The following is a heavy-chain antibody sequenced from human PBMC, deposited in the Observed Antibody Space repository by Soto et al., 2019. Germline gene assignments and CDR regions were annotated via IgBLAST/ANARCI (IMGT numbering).Heavy chain of an antibody. V-gene: IGHV4-4*02. D-gene: IGHD3-9*01. CDR3: ARGKYYVILTGYYKGAFDY. J-gene: IGHJ4*02. CDR1: SGSISSSNW. Sequence: QVQLQESGPGLVKPSGTLSLTCAVSSGSISSSNWWSWVRQPPGKGLEWIGEIYHSGSTNYNPSLKRRVTISVDKSKNQVSLKLSSVTAADTAVYYCARGKYYVILTGYYKGAFDYWGQGTLVTVSS. CDR2: IYHSGST.